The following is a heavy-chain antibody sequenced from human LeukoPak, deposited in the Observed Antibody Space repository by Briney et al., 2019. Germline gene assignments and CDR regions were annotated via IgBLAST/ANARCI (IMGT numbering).Heavy chain of an antibody. CDR2: IYYPGST. D-gene: IGHD3-10*01. Sequence: SETLSLTCAVSGYSIRSSNWWGWIRQPPGKGLEWIGYIYYPGSTYHNPSLKSRVTMSVDTTKNQFSLKLSSVTAVDTAVYYCARKLPGLGYFDYWGQGTLVTVSS. CDR1: GYSIRSSNW. J-gene: IGHJ4*02. CDR3: ARKLPGLGYFDY. V-gene: IGHV4-28*01.